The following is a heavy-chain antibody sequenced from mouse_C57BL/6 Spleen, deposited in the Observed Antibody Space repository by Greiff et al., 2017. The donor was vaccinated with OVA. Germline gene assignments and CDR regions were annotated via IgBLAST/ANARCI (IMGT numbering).Heavy chain of an antibody. Sequence: EVKLMESGGGLVKPGGSLKLSCAASGFTFSDYGMHWVRQAPEKGLEWVAYISSGSSTIYYADTVKGRFTISRDNAKNTLFLQMTSLRSEDTAMYYCAPLYGNYVGAMDYWGQGTSVTVSS. J-gene: IGHJ4*01. CDR1: GFTFSDYG. V-gene: IGHV5-17*01. CDR2: ISSGSSTI. D-gene: IGHD2-1*01. CDR3: APLYGNYVGAMDY.